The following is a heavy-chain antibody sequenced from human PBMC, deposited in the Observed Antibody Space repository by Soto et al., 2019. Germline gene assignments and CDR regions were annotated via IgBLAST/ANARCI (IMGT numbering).Heavy chain of an antibody. J-gene: IGHJ5*02. CDR1: GGSISSYY. CDR3: ARWAEVVPAARLGGWFDP. V-gene: IGHV4-59*08. D-gene: IGHD2-2*01. CDR2: IYYSGST. Sequence: QVQLQESGPGLVKPSETLSLTCTVSGGSISSYYWSWIRQPPGKGLEWIGYIYYSGSTNYNPSLKSRVTISVDTSKNQFSLKLSSVTAADTAVYYCARWAEVVPAARLGGWFDPWGQGTLVTVSS.